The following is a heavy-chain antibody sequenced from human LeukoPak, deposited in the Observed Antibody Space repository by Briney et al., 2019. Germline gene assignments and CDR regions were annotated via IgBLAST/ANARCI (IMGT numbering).Heavy chain of an antibody. J-gene: IGHJ4*02. Sequence: PGGSLRLSCAASGFTFSTYAMCWVRQAPGKGLEWVSTISGGSGDNTHYTDSVTGRFTISRDNSKNTLYLQMNSLRAEDTAVYYCARLEGIGATMGDWGQGTLVTVSS. CDR3: ARLEGIGATMGD. CDR2: ISGGSGDNT. V-gene: IGHV3-23*01. CDR1: GFTFSTYA. D-gene: IGHD5-12*01.